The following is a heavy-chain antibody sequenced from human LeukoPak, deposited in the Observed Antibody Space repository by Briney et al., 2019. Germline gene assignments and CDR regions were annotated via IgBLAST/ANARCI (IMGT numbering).Heavy chain of an antibody. CDR1: GFTLDDYA. Sequence: GGSLRLSCAASGFTLDDYAMHGVRQAPGRGWEGVSLIRWVWGSTYYADSVKGRFTISRDNSRHTLYLQMNSLGAEDTALYYCAKDKEYSGFGPILSGYYYGMDVWGKGTTVTVSS. CDR3: AKDKEYSGFGPILSGYYYGMDV. V-gene: IGHV3-43D*04. D-gene: IGHD5-12*01. J-gene: IGHJ6*04. CDR2: IRWVWGST.